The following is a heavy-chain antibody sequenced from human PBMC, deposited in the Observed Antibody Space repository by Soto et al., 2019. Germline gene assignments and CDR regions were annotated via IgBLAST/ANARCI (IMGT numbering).Heavy chain of an antibody. J-gene: IGHJ6*02. CDR3: ARIPIVLVPAAMGTAYYYYGMDV. V-gene: IGHV4-31*08. CDR2: IYYSGST. CDR1: GGSISSGGYY. Sequence: SETLSLTCTVSGGSISSGGYYWSWIRQHPGKGLEWIGYIYYSGSTYYNPSLKSRVTISKDTSKNQVVLTMTNMDPVDTATYYCARIPIVLVPAAMGTAYYYYGMDVWGQGTTVTAP. D-gene: IGHD2-2*01.